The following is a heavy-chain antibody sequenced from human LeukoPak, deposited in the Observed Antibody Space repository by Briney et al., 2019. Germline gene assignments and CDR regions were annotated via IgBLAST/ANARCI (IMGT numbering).Heavy chain of an antibody. CDR3: ARAHSNNWHIDY. CDR2: VFYNGNS. V-gene: IGHV4-59*01. J-gene: IGHJ4*02. Sequence: SETLSLTCTVSGDSISGFYWNWIRQPPGKGLEWLGYVFYNGNSDYNPSLKSRVSIPADMSKNLLSLKLTSVTAADTAVYYCARAHSNNWHIDYWGQGTLVTVSS. CDR1: GDSISGFY. D-gene: IGHD6-13*01.